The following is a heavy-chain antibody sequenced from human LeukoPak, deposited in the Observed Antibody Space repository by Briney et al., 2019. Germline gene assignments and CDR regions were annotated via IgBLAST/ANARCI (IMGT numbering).Heavy chain of an antibody. V-gene: IGHV3-69-1*01. CDR1: GFTFSNAW. D-gene: IGHD6-13*01. J-gene: IGHJ4*02. CDR3: ARAPDSSSLDY. CDR2: ISSSSYI. Sequence: PGGSLRLSCAASGFTFSNAWMSWVRQAPGKGLEWVSSISSSSYIYYADSVKGRFTISRDNAKNSLYLQMNSLRAEGTAVYYCARAPDSSSLDYWGQGTLVTVSS.